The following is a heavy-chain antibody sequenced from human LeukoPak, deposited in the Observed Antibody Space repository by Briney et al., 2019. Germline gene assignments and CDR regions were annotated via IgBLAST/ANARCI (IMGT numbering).Heavy chain of an antibody. CDR1: GFTFDDYA. D-gene: IGHD1-26*01. V-gene: IGHV3-9*01. CDR3: AKDMGVVGNGAFDI. CDR2: ISWNSGSI. Sequence: GGSLRLSCAASGFTFDDYAMHWVRQAPGKGLEWVSGISWNSGSIGYADSVKGRFTISRDNAKNSLYLQMNSLRAEGTALYYCAKDMGVVGNGAFDIWGQGTMVTVSS. J-gene: IGHJ3*02.